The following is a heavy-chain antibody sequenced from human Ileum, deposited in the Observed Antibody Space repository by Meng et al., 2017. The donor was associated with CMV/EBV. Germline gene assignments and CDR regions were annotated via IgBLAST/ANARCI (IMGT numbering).Heavy chain of an antibody. D-gene: IGHD6-13*01. CDR3: ARDAGYSSSWHFDY. V-gene: IGHV3-30*04. J-gene: IGHJ4*02. Sequence: AGRVTCRGSGMDWVHQATGKGREWVAVRSEGGSNKYSEDGVKGGVTMSRDNSKNTMYLQMNSLRAEDTAVYYGARDAGYSSSWHFDYWGQGTLVTVSS. CDR2: RSEGGSNK. CDR1: RVTCRGSG.